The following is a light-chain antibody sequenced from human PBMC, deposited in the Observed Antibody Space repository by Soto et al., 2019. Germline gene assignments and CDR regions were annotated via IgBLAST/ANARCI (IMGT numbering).Light chain of an antibody. CDR1: SSDVGGYNY. CDR2: EVS. CDR3: SSYTSSSTLV. J-gene: IGLJ2*01. V-gene: IGLV2-14*01. Sequence: LTHPASVSGSPGQSITISCTGSSSDVGGYNYVSWYQQHPGKAPKLMIYEVSNRPSGISNRFSGSKSGNTASLTLSGLQAEDEADYYCSSYTSSSTLVFGGGTQLTVL.